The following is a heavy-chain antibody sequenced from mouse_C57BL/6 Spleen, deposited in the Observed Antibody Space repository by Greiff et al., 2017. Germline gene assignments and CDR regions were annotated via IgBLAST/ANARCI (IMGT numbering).Heavy chain of an antibody. J-gene: IGHJ4*01. CDR1: GFTFSSYT. V-gene: IGHV5-9*01. Sequence: EVQLVESGGGLVKPGGSLKLSCAASGFTFSSYTMSWVRQTPEKRLEWVATISGGGGNTYYPDSVKGRFTISRDNAKNTLYLQMSSLRSEDTALYYCARQGIYYDPSMDYWGQGTSVTVSS. CDR2: ISGGGGNT. D-gene: IGHD2-4*01. CDR3: ARQGIYYDPSMDY.